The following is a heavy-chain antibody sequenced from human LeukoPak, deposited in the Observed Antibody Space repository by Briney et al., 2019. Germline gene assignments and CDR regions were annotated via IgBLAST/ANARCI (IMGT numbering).Heavy chain of an antibody. D-gene: IGHD1-1*01. V-gene: IGHV1-69*10. CDR1: GGTFSSYA. CDR2: IIPILGIA. CDR3: ARTGSSYFDY. J-gene: IGHJ4*02. Sequence: GASVKVSCKAPGGTFSSYAISWVRQAPGQGLEWMGGIIPILGIANYAQKFQGRVTITADKSTSTAYMELSSLRSEDAAVYYCARTGSSYFDYWGQGTLVTVSS.